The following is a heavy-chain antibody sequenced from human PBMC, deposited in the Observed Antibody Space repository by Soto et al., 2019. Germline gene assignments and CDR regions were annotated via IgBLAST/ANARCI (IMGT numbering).Heavy chain of an antibody. Sequence: QLQLQESGPGLVKPSETLSLTCTVSGGSISSSSYYWGWIRQPPGKGLEWIGSIFYSGRTYYNPALKTRVTLSVDTSKDQFSLQLSSVTAADTAVYYCARHLTYCSAGSCYSDFPYYGMDVWGQGTTVTVSS. D-gene: IGHD2-15*01. V-gene: IGHV4-39*01. CDR2: IFYSGRT. CDR1: GGSISSSSYY. J-gene: IGHJ6*02. CDR3: ARHLTYCSAGSCYSDFPYYGMDV.